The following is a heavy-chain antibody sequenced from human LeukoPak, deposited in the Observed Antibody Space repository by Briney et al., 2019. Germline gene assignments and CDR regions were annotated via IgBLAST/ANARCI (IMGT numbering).Heavy chain of an antibody. Sequence: GGSLRLPCAASGFSVSNNYMNWVRQAPGKGLEWVSVIYSGGSTYYADSVKGRFTIPRDNSKNTVYLQMNSLRAEDTAVYHCATQPRNSNWYYFDNWGQGTLVTVSS. CDR2: IYSGGST. D-gene: IGHD2/OR15-2a*01. CDR1: GFSVSNNY. CDR3: ATQPRNSNWYYFDN. V-gene: IGHV3-66*01. J-gene: IGHJ4*02.